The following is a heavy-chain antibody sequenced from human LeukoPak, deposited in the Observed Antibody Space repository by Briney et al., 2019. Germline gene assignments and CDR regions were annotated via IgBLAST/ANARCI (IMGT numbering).Heavy chain of an antibody. V-gene: IGHV1-69*13. J-gene: IGHJ6*03. D-gene: IGHD3-10*01. CDR2: IIPIFGTA. CDR3: ARGDLWFGELGLIYYYYYMDV. CDR1: GGTFSSYA. Sequence: SVKVSCKASGGTFSSYAISWVRQAPGQGLEWMGGIIPIFGTANYAQKFQGRVTITADESTSTAYMELSSLRSEDTAVYYCARGDLWFGELGLIYYYYYMDVWGKGTTVTISS.